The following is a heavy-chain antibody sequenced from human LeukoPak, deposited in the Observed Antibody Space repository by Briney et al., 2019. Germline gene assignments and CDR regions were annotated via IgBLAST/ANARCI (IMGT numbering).Heavy chain of an antibody. D-gene: IGHD6-13*01. CDR2: FSRSGPDT. Sequence: SRGSLRLSCAASGFTFGSSAMSWVRQAPGKGPEWVSTFSRSGPDTYYADSVKGRFTIFRDNSKNTLYLQMNSLRAEDTAVYYCAKGSLGSWYYFDYWGQGTLVTVSS. V-gene: IGHV3-23*01. CDR1: GFTFGSSA. CDR3: AKGSLGSWYYFDY. J-gene: IGHJ4*02.